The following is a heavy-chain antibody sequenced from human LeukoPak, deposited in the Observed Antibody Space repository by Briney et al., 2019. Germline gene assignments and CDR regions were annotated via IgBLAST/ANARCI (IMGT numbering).Heavy chain of an antibody. Sequence: GGSLRLSCAASGFTFSSYAMSWVRQAPGKGLEWVSAISGNGGSTYYADSVKGRFTISRDNSKNTLYLQMNSLRAEDTAVYYCAKGLGYCSGGSCYSSIRYYYYGMDVWGQGTTVTVSS. CDR2: ISGNGGST. CDR3: AKGLGYCSGGSCYSSIRYYYYGMDV. CDR1: GFTFSSYA. V-gene: IGHV3-23*01. J-gene: IGHJ6*02. D-gene: IGHD2-15*01.